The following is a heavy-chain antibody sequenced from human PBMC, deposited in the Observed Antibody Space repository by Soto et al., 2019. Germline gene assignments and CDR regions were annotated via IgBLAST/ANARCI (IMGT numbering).Heavy chain of an antibody. V-gene: IGHV3-7*01. CDR2: IKKDGSEQ. D-gene: IGHD3-10*01. CDR3: ASGNYYNGMDV. J-gene: IGHJ6*02. Sequence: XGSRSLACAAYGFTFVNYWMTWVRQAPGKGLEWVANIKKDGSEQYYVDSVKGRFTVSRDNAKNSVDLQMNSLRPEDTAVYYCASGNYYNGMDVWGQGATVTVSS. CDR1: GFTFVNYW.